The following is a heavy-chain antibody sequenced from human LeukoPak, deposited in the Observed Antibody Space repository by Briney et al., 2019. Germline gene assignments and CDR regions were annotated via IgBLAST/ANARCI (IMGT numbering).Heavy chain of an antibody. Sequence: GGSLRLSCAASGFTFSSYAMNWVRQAPGKGLEWVSTISASGGYTYYADSVKGRFTISRDNSKNTLYLQMNSLGAEDTAVYYCAKKLRYSSGWGYFDYWGQGTLVTVSS. CDR1: GFTFSSYA. D-gene: IGHD6-19*01. CDR3: AKKLRYSSGWGYFDY. V-gene: IGHV3-23*01. J-gene: IGHJ4*02. CDR2: ISASGGYT.